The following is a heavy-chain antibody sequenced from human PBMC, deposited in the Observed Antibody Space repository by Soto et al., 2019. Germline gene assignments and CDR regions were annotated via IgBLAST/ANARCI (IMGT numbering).Heavy chain of an antibody. CDR3: ARWVAAATNWFDP. D-gene: IGHD6-13*01. CDR2: IYYSGST. J-gene: IGHJ5*02. V-gene: IGHV4-39*07. CDR1: GGSISSSSYY. Sequence: SETLSLTCTVSGGSISSSSYYWGWIRQPPGKGLEWIGSIYYSGSTYYNPSLKSRVTISVDTSKNQFSLKLSSVTAADTAVYYCARWVAAATNWFDPWGQGTLVTVSS.